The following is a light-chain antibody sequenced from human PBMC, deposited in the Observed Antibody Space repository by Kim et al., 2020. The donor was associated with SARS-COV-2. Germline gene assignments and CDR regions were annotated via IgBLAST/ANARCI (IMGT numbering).Light chain of an antibody. V-gene: IGLV10-54*01. Sequence: QAGLTQPPSVSKGLRQTATLTCTGNSNNVGNQGAAWLQQHQGHPPKLLSYRNNNRPSGISERLSASRSGNTASLTITGLQPEDAADYYCSAWDSSLSALVFGGGTKLTVL. J-gene: IGLJ2*01. CDR3: SAWDSSLSALV. CDR1: SNNVGNQG. CDR2: RNN.